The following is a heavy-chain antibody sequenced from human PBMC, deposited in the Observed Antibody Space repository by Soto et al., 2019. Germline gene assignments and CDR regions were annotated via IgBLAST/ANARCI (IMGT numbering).Heavy chain of an antibody. CDR3: ARVDILTGYPIRVNFDY. CDR1: GYSFTSYW. J-gene: IGHJ4*02. CDR2: IDPSDSYT. V-gene: IGHV5-10-1*01. Sequence: GESLKISCKGSGYSFTSYWISWVRQMPGKGLEWMGRIDPSDSYTNYSPSFQGHVTISADKSISTAYLQWSSLKASDTAMYYCARVDILTGYPIRVNFDYWGQGTLVTVSS. D-gene: IGHD3-9*01.